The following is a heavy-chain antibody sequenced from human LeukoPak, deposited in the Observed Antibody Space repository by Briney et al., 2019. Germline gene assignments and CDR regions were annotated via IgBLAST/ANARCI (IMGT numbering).Heavy chain of an antibody. V-gene: IGHV4-31*03. Sequence: SETLSLTCTVSGGSISSSSYYWGWIRQPPGKGLEWIGYIYYSGSTYYNPSLKSRVTISVDTSKNQFSLKLSSVTAADTAVYYCAREDDGYPRDWGQGTLVTVSS. J-gene: IGHJ4*02. CDR1: GGSISSSSYY. D-gene: IGHD5-24*01. CDR3: AREDDGYPRD. CDR2: IYYSGST.